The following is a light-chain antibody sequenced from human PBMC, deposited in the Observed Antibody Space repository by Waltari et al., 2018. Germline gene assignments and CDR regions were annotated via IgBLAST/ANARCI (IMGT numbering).Light chain of an antibody. CDR3: QQYYSHPPT. CDR1: PGISSY. V-gene: IGKV1-8*01. Sequence: AIRITQSPSSLSASTGDIVTITCRASPGISSYLAWYQQKPGKAPKFLIYAASTLQSGVPSRFSGSGSGTDFTLTISCLQSEDFASYYCQQYYSHPPTFGQGTKVENK. CDR2: AAS. J-gene: IGKJ1*01.